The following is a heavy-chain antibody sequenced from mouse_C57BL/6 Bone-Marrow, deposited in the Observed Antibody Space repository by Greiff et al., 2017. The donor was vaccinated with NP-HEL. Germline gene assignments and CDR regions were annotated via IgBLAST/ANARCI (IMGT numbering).Heavy chain of an antibody. D-gene: IGHD2-4*01. J-gene: IGHJ3*01. CDR3: ARSYDYDFSFAY. CDR1: GYTFTDYY. Sequence: EVQLQQSGPELVKPGASVKISCKASGYTFTDYYMNWVKQSHGKSLEWIGDINPNNGGTSYNQKFKGKATLTVDKSSSTAYMELRSLTSEDSAVYYCARSYDYDFSFAYWGQGTLVTVSA. V-gene: IGHV1-26*01. CDR2: INPNNGGT.